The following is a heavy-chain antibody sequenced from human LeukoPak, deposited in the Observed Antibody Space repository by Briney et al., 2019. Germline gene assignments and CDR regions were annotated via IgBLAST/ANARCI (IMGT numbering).Heavy chain of an antibody. V-gene: IGHV4-39*01. CDR3: ARQVVVVVPATVDY. Sequence: SETLSLTCTVSGGSISSSSYYWGWIRQPPGKGLEWIGTIYYSGSTYYNPSLKSRATISVDTSKNQFSLKLSSVTAADTAVYYCARQVVVVVPATVDYWGQGTLVTVSS. CDR1: GGSISSSSYY. J-gene: IGHJ4*02. CDR2: IYYSGST. D-gene: IGHD2-15*01.